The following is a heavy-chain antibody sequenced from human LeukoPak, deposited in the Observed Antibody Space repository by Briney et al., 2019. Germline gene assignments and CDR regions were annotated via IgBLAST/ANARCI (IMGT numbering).Heavy chain of an antibody. Sequence: PGGSLRLSCAASGFTFSDYNMNWVRQAPGKGLEWVSYITNGGSTIHHADSVKGRFTISRDNAKKTLYLQMNSLRAEDTAVYYCARSIGMTGGGVDVWGQGTTVTVSS. CDR2: ITNGGSTI. D-gene: IGHD4-23*01. J-gene: IGHJ6*02. CDR3: ARSIGMTGGGVDV. V-gene: IGHV3-11*01. CDR1: GFTFSDYN.